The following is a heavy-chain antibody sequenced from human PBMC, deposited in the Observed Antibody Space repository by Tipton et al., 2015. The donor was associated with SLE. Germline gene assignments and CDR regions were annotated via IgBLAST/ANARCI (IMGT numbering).Heavy chain of an antibody. Sequence: TLSLTCIVSGGSISGDTYYWSWLRQPAGKGLEWIGHIYTSGSTNYNPSLKSRVTMSVDTSKNQFSLKLSSVTAADTAVYCCARVAVAGWMNYWGQGTLVTVSS. V-gene: IGHV4-61*09. D-gene: IGHD6-19*01. CDR3: ARVAVAGWMNY. J-gene: IGHJ4*02. CDR2: IYTSGST. CDR1: GGSISGDTYY.